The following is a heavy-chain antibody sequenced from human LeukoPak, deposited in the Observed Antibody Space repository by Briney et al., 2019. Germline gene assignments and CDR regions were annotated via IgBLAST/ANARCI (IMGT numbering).Heavy chain of an antibody. CDR1: GGSISSYY. CDR3: ARDRGYCTNGVCYTDNWFDP. D-gene: IGHD2-8*01. CDR2: IYTSGST. V-gene: IGHV4-4*07. Sequence: SETLSLTCTVSGGSISSYYWSWIRQPAGKGLEWIGRIYTSGSTNYNPSLKSRVTMSVDTSKNQFSLKLRSVTAADTAVYYCARDRGYCTNGVCYTDNWFDPWGRGTLVTVSS. J-gene: IGHJ5*02.